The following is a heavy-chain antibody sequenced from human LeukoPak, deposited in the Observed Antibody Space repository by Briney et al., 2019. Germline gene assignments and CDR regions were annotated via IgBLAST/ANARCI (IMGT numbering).Heavy chain of an antibody. CDR3: ARKSHRGSYFDY. J-gene: IGHJ4*02. Sequence: SETLSLTCTVSGGSILSSSYFWGWIRQPPGKGLEWIGSIYYSGSTYYNPSLKSRVTISVDTSKNQFSLKLSSVTAADTAVYYCARKSHRGSYFDYWGRETRVTVSS. CDR2: IYYSGST. V-gene: IGHV4-39*07. D-gene: IGHD1-26*01. CDR1: GGSILSSSYF.